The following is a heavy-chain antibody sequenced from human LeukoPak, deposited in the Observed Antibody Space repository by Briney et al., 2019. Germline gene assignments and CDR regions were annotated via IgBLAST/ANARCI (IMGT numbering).Heavy chain of an antibody. CDR3: ARWDKLQRDWFDP. V-gene: IGHV4-61*02. D-gene: IGHD2-15*01. J-gene: IGHJ5*02. CDR1: GGSISSGSYY. Sequence: SETLSLTCTVSGGSISSGSYYWSWIRQPAGKGLEWIGRIYTSGSTNYNPSLKSRVTISVDTSKNQFSLKLSSVTAADTAVYYCARWDKLQRDWFDPWGQGTLVTVSS. CDR2: IYTSGST.